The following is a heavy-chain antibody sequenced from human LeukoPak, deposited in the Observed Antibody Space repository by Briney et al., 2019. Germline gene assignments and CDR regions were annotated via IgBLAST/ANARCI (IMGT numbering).Heavy chain of an antibody. CDR3: ARDLAGFQEPRYYYYMDV. Sequence: GGSLRLSCVASGFTVSRNVMSWVRQAPGMGLEWVSLIYSDDRAFYADSVKGRFTISRNNSKNTLFLQMSSLKPEDTAIYYCARDLAGFQEPRYYYYMDVWGKGTTVTVSS. CDR1: GFTVSRNV. CDR2: IYSDDRA. D-gene: IGHD1-14*01. J-gene: IGHJ6*03. V-gene: IGHV3-66*02.